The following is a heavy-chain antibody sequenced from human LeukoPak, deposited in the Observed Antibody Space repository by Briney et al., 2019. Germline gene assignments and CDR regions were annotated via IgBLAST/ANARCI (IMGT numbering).Heavy chain of an antibody. CDR2: MVVGTGNT. CDR3: ATFPSYYGRSGYFLYYFDF. D-gene: IGHD3-22*01. V-gene: IGHV1-58*01. CDR1: GFTFVNSG. J-gene: IGHJ4*02. Sequence: GASVKVSCKASGFTFVNSGLQWVRQARGQPLEWIGWMVVGTGNTNYAQSFQDRVTFTRDMSTSTAYMELSSLRSEDTAVYYCATFPSYYGRSGYFLYYFDFWGQGSLVTVSS.